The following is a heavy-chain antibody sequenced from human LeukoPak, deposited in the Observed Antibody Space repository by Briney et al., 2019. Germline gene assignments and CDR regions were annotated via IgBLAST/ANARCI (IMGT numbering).Heavy chain of an antibody. CDR2: IYYSGST. D-gene: IGHD2-15*01. CDR1: GGSISSYY. V-gene: IGHV4-59*01. CDR3: GYCSGGSLYYGMDV. J-gene: IGHJ6*02. Sequence: PSETLSLTCTVSGGSISSYYWSWIRQPPGKGLEWIGYIYYSGSTNYNPSLKSRVTISVDTSKNQFSLELSSVTAADTAVYYCGYCSGGSLYYGMDVWGQGTTVTVSS.